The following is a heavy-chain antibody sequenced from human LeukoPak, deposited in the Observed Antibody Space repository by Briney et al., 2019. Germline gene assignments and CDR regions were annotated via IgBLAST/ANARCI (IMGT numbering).Heavy chain of an antibody. V-gene: IGHV1-2*02. D-gene: IGHD3-10*01. Sequence: GASVKVSCKASGYTFTGYYMHWVRQAPGQGLEWMGWINPNSGGTNYAQKFQGRVTMTRDTSISTAYMELSRLGSDDTAVYYCATGWYGSGSLPDYWGQGTLVTVSS. CDR3: ATGWYGSGSLPDY. CDR1: GYTFTGYY. CDR2: INPNSGGT. J-gene: IGHJ4*02.